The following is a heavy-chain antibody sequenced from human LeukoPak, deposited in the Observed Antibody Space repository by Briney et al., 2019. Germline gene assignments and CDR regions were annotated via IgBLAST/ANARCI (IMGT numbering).Heavy chain of an antibody. J-gene: IGHJ4*02. Sequence: SETLSLTCAVSGASISSGDYYWLWLRQHPGKGLEWFGYIYYSGSTYYNPSLKSRVTISVDTSKNQFSLMLISVTAADTAVYYCARGEGYCSGGSCLDHFDYWGQGTLATVSS. CDR2: IYYSGST. CDR1: GASISSGDYY. V-gene: IGHV4-31*11. D-gene: IGHD2-15*01. CDR3: ARGEGYCSGGSCLDHFDY.